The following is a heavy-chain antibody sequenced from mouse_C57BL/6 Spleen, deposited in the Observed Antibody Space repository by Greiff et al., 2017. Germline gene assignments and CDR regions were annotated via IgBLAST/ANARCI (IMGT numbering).Heavy chain of an antibody. CDR1: GYTFTSYW. CDR3: ARPSYSNYAWFAY. Sequence: QVQLQQPGAELVKPGASVKLSCKASGYTFTSYWMQWVKQRPGQGLEWIGEIDPSDSYTNYNQKFKGKATLTVDTSSSPAYMQLSSLTSADSAVYYCARPSYSNYAWFAYWGQGTLVTVSA. CDR2: IDPSDSYT. V-gene: IGHV1-50*01. J-gene: IGHJ3*01. D-gene: IGHD2-5*01.